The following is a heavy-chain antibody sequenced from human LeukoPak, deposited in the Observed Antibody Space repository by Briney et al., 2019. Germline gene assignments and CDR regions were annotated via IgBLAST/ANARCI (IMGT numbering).Heavy chain of an antibody. Sequence: SETLSLTCAVYGGSFSGYYWSWIRQPPGKGLEWIGEINHSGSTNYNPSLKSRVTISVDTSKNQSSLKLSSVTAADTAVYYCARAPGLVPFDYWGQGTLVTVSS. CDR1: GGSFSGYY. CDR3: ARAPGLVPFDY. J-gene: IGHJ4*02. D-gene: IGHD2-8*02. CDR2: INHSGST. V-gene: IGHV4-34*01.